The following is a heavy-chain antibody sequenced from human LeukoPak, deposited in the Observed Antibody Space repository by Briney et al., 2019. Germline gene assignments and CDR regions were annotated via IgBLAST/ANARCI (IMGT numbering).Heavy chain of an antibody. V-gene: IGHV4-61*01. CDR1: GYSISSRYY. Sequence: KTSETLSLTCTVSGYSISSRYYWSWIRQPPGKGLEWIGYIYYSGSTNYNPSLETRVIILIDMSKNQFSLKLSSVTAADTAVYYCARGRIAAHPYFDYWGQGSLVTVSS. J-gene: IGHJ4*02. CDR2: IYYSGST. D-gene: IGHD6-6*01. CDR3: ARGRIAAHPYFDY.